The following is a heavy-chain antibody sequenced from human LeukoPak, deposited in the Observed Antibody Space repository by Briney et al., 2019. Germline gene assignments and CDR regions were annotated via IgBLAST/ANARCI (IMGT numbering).Heavy chain of an antibody. D-gene: IGHD1/OR15-1a*01. V-gene: IGHV3-74*01. CDR3: ARDGHGNWNNGGWFDP. Sequence: GGSLRLSCAASGFTFSSYAMSWVRQAPGKGLVWVSRINGDGSSTSCADSVKGRFTISRDNAKNTLYLQMNSLRAEDTAVYYCARDGHGNWNNGGWFDPWGQGTLVTVSS. J-gene: IGHJ5*02. CDR1: GFTFSSYA. CDR2: INGDGSST.